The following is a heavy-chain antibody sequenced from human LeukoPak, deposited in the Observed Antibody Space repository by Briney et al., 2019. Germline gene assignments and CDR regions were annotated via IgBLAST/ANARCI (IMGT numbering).Heavy chain of an antibody. CDR1: GGSFSGYY. CDR3: ARSRYSSGWYDY. V-gene: IGHV4-34*01. D-gene: IGHD6-19*01. CDR2: INHSGST. J-gene: IGHJ4*02. Sequence: PSETLSLTCAVYGGSFSGYYWSWIRQPPGKGLEWIGEINHSGSTNYSPSLKSRVTISVDTSKNQFSLKLSSVTAADTAVYYCARSRYSSGWYDYWGQGTLVTVSS.